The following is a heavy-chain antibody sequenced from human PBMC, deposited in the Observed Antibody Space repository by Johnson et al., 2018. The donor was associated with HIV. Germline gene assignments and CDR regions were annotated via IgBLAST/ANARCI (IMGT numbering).Heavy chain of an antibody. V-gene: IGHV3-30-3*01. Sequence: QMQLVESGGGVVQPGRSLRLSCAASGFTFSSFAMHWVRQAPGKGLEWVAVISSDVSNKYYADSVKGRFTISRDNSKNTLYLQMNSLRAEDTAVYYCATELLRTEHDVFDIWGQGTMVTVSS. J-gene: IGHJ3*02. CDR3: ATELLRTEHDVFDI. CDR1: GFTFSSFA. D-gene: IGHD3-10*01. CDR2: ISSDVSNK.